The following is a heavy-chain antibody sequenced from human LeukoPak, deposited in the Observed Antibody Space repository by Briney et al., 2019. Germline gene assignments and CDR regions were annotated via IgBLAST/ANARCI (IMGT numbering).Heavy chain of an antibody. Sequence: GGSLRLSCSASGFTFSSYAMHWVRQAPGKGLEYVSAITGNGGSTYYADSVKGRFIISRDNSKNTLYLQMSSLRAEDTAVYYCVEIRYGGNSGFDYWGQGTLVTVSS. V-gene: IGHV3-64D*06. J-gene: IGHJ4*02. D-gene: IGHD4-23*01. CDR2: ITGNGGST. CDR1: GFTFSSYA. CDR3: VEIRYGGNSGFDY.